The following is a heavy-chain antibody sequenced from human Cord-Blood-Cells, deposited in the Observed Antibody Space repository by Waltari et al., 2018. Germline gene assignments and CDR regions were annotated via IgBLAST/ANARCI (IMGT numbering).Heavy chain of an antibody. V-gene: IGHV4-39*07. D-gene: IGHD5-12*01. Sequence: QLQLQESGPGLVKPSETLSLTCTVSGGSISSSSYYWGWIRQPPGKGLEWIGSIYYSGSTYYNPSLKSRVTISVDTSKNQFSRKLSSVTAADTAVYYCARHQGGYDDAFDIWGQGTMVTVSS. CDR2: IYYSGST. CDR1: GGSISSSSYY. CDR3: ARHQGGYDDAFDI. J-gene: IGHJ3*02.